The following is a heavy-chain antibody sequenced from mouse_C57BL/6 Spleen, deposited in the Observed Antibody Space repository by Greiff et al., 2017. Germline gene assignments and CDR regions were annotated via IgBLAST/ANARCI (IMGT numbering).Heavy chain of an antibody. V-gene: IGHV1-59*01. CDR1: GYTFTSYW. CDR2: IDPSDSYT. Sequence: QVQLQQSGAELVRPGTSVKLSCKASGYTFTSYWMHWVKQRPGQGLEWIGVIDPSDSYTNYNQKFKGKATLTVDTSSSTAYMQLSSLTSEDSAVYYCAREGTGDYYAMDYWGKGTSVTVSS. CDR3: AREGTGDYYAMDY. J-gene: IGHJ4*01. D-gene: IGHD4-1*01.